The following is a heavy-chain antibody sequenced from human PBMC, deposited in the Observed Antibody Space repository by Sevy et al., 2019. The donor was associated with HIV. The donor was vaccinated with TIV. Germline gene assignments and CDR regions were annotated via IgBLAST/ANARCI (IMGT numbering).Heavy chain of an antibody. CDR1: GFTFSSYG. V-gene: IGHV3-30*02. CDR3: AKAPIVVVPAAMPDYYYGMDV. J-gene: IGHJ6*02. Sequence: GGSLRLSCAASGFTFSSYGMHWVRQAPGKGLEWVAFIRYDGSNKYYADSVKGRFTISRDNSKNTLYLQMNSLRAGDTAVYYCAKAPIVVVPAAMPDYYYGMDVWGQGTTVTVSS. D-gene: IGHD2-2*01. CDR2: IRYDGSNK.